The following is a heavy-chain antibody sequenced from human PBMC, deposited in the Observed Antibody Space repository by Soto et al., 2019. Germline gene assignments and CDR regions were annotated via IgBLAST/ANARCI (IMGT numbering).Heavy chain of an antibody. CDR1: GFSFGDSY. V-gene: IGHV3-11*01. D-gene: IGHD1-20*01. CDR3: ATDNWNDAGFDY. CDR2: ISSSSSNI. Sequence: GGSLRLSCAASGFSFGDSYMSWIRQSPGKGLEWVSYISSSSSNIYYAESVKGRFTISRDNAKNSLYLQMNSLRAEDTAVYYCATDNWNDAGFDYWGQGTLVTVSS. J-gene: IGHJ4*02.